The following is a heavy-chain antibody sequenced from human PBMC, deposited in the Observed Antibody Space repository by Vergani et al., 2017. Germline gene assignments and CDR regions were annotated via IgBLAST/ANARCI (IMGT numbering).Heavy chain of an antibody. J-gene: IGHJ6*02. V-gene: IGHV1-46*03. D-gene: IGHD3-10*01. CDR2: INPSGGST. CDR3: ARVLLQLVRGALSTDYGMDV. CDR1: GYTFTSYY. Sequence: QVQLVQSGAEVKKPGASVKVSCKASGYTFTSYYMHWVRQAPGQGLEWMGIINPSGGSTSYAQKFQGRVTMTRDTSTSTVYMELSSLRSEDTAVYYCARVLLQLVRGALSTDYGMDVWGQGSTVTVSS.